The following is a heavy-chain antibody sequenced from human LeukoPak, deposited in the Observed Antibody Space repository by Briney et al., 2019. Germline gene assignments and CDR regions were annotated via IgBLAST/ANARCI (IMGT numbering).Heavy chain of an antibody. CDR1: GHSLTKLS. V-gene: IGHV1-24*01. CDR2: FDPKYRES. J-gene: IGHJ6*02. Sequence: GASVKVSCKVAGHSLTKLSLHSLRQAAGKGVEWMGGFDPKYRESIYARKFNARVTLTEDTSTDTAYMELSSLRPDDTALYYCAVRFVWHGFDVWGQGTTVTVSS. CDR3: AVRFVWHGFDV. D-gene: IGHD2-8*01.